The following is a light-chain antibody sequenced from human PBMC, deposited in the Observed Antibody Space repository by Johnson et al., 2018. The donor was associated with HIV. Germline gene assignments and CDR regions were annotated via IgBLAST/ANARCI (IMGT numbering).Light chain of an antibody. CDR1: SSNIGNNY. J-gene: IGLJ1*01. V-gene: IGLV1-51*02. CDR3: AAWDDSLNGFYV. CDR2: ENT. Sequence: QSVLTQPPSVSAAPGQKVTISCSGSSSNIGNNYVSWYQQLPGTAPKLLIYENTKRPSGIPYRFSGSKSGTSASLAISGLQAEDEADYYCAAWDDSLNGFYVFGTGTKVTVL.